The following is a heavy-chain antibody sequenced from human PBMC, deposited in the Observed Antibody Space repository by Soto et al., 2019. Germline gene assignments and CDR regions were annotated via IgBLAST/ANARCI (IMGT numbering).Heavy chain of an antibody. J-gene: IGHJ4*02. V-gene: IGHV3-23*01. CDR1: GFTITSYA. Sequence: GGSLRLSCAVSGFTITSYAMSWVRQAPGEGLEWVSAISGGGDGTYYADSVKGRFTISKDSSKNTLYLQMNSLRAEDTAVYYCAKCGSGSGSYQERFNHYWGLGTLVTVSS. CDR3: AKCGSGSGSYQERFNHY. CDR2: ISGGGDGT. D-gene: IGHD6-19*01.